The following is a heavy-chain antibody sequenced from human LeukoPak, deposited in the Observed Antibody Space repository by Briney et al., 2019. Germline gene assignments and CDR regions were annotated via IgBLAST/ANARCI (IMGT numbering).Heavy chain of an antibody. Sequence: GGSLRLSCAASGFTFSTYSMNWVRQAPGKGLEWLSYIRSSGTTTYYADSVKGRFTISRDNSKNTLYLQMNSLRAEDTAVYYCAKEGHVWFGELWKEYYIDYWGQGTLVTVSS. D-gene: IGHD3-10*01. CDR1: GFTFSTYS. CDR3: AKEGHVWFGELWKEYYIDY. J-gene: IGHJ4*02. CDR2: IRSSGTTT. V-gene: IGHV3-48*01.